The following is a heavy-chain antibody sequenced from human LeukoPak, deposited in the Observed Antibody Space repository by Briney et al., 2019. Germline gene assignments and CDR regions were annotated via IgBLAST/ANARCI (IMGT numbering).Heavy chain of an antibody. Sequence: PGGSLRLSCAASGLTFSNHWMNWVRQAPGKGLEWVANIKQDGSEKYYVDSVKGRFTISRDNAKNSLYLQMNSLRAEDTAVYYCASEWFLDSWGQGTLVTVSS. V-gene: IGHV3-7*01. J-gene: IGHJ4*02. D-gene: IGHD3-10*01. CDR2: IKQDGSEK. CDR3: ASEWFLDS. CDR1: GLTFSNHW.